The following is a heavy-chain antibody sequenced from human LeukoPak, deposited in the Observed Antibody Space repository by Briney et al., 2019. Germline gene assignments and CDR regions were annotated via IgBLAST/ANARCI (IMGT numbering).Heavy chain of an antibody. D-gene: IGHD2-2*01. CDR2: ISGSGGST. Sequence: GGSLRLSCAASGFAFNTYTMTWVRQAPGKGLQWVSVISGSGGSTSYADSVKGRFTISRDNSKNTLFLQMNSLRAEDTAVYYCAKDRVVVVPAANFFDPWGQGTLVTVSS. V-gene: IGHV3-23*01. CDR1: GFAFNTYT. J-gene: IGHJ5*02. CDR3: AKDRVVVVPAANFFDP.